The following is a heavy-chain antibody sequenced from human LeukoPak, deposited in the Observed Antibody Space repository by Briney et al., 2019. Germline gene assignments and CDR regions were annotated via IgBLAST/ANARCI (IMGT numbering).Heavy chain of an antibody. CDR2: ISAYNGNT. CDR3: ARSDHAIAAAAVGY. J-gene: IGHJ4*02. D-gene: IGHD6-13*01. V-gene: IGHV1-18*01. CDR1: GYTFTSYG. Sequence: ASVKVSCKASGYTFTSYGISWVRQAPGQGLEWMGWISAYNGNTNYAQKLQGRVTMTIDTSTSTAYMELRSLRSDDTAVYYCARSDHAIAAAAVGYWGQGTLVTVSS.